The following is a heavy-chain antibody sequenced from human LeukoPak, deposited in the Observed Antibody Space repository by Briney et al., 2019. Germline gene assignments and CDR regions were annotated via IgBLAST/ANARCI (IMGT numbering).Heavy chain of an antibody. CDR3: ARENGYYYYMDV. CDR2: ISGSGGST. J-gene: IGHJ6*03. V-gene: IGHV3-23*01. CDR1: GFTFSSYG. D-gene: IGHD2-8*01. Sequence: GGSLRLSCAASGFTFSSYGMSWVRQAPGKGLEWVSAISGSGGSTYYADSVKGRFTISRDNSKNTLYLQMNSLRAEDTAVYYCARENGYYYYMDVWGKGTTVTISS.